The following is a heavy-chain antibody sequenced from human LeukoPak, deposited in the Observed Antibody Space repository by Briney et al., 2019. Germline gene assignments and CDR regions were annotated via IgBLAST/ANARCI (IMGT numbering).Heavy chain of an antibody. CDR3: ARDTNWNFDY. CDR1: GFTFSSYA. CDR2: ISYDGSNK. J-gene: IGHJ4*02. V-gene: IGHV3-30-3*01. D-gene: IGHD1-1*01. Sequence: RSLRLSCAASGFTFSSYAMHWVRQAPGKGLEWVAIISYDGSNKYYADSVKGRFTISRDNSKNTLYLQMNSLRAEDTAVYYCARDTNWNFDYWGQGTLVTVSS.